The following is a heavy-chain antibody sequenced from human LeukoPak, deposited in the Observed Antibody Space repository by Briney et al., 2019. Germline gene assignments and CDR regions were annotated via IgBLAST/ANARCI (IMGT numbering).Heavy chain of an antibody. Sequence: SETLSLTCAVYGGSFSGYYWSWIRQPPGKGLEWIGEINHSGSTNYNPSLKSRVTISVDTSKNQFSLKLSSVTAADTAVYYCARDRGAWNDDGFDYWGQGTLVTVSS. CDR3: ARDRGAWNDDGFDY. V-gene: IGHV4-34*01. J-gene: IGHJ4*02. D-gene: IGHD1-1*01. CDR1: GGSFSGYY. CDR2: INHSGST.